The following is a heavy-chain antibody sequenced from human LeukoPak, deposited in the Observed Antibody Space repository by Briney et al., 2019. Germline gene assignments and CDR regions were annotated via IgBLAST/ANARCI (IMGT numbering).Heavy chain of an antibody. D-gene: IGHD2-2*01. CDR2: ISYDGSNK. J-gene: IGHJ3*02. CDR1: GFTFSSYA. Sequence: GRSLRLSCAASGFTFSSYAMHWVRQAPGKGLEWVAVISYDGSNKYYADSVKGRFTISRDNAKNSLYLQMNSLRAEDTAVYYCARDRVEARSSTSCYGDDAFDIWGQGTMVTVSS. CDR3: ARDRVEARSSTSCYGDDAFDI. V-gene: IGHV3-30-3*01.